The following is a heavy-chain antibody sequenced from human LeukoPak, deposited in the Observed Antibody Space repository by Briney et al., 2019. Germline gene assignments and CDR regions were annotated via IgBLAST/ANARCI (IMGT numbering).Heavy chain of an antibody. CDR3: ARLSPYYDFWSGTHFDP. D-gene: IGHD3-3*01. CDR2: IYYSGST. J-gene: IGHJ5*02. V-gene: IGHV4-39*01. CDR1: GGSISSSSYY. Sequence: SETLSLTCTVSGGSISSSSYYWGWIRQPPGKGLEWIGSIYYSGSTYYNPSLKCRVTISVDTSKNQFSLKLSSVTAADTAVYYCARLSPYYDFWSGTHFDPWGQGTLVTVSS.